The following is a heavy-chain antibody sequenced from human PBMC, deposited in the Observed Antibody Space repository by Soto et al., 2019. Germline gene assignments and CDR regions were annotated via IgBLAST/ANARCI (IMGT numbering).Heavy chain of an antibody. D-gene: IGHD6-19*01. CDR3: ARYSSAWYLSFDS. CDR1: GGSISSYY. CDR2: ISTSGSP. J-gene: IGHJ4*02. V-gene: IGHV4-4*07. Sequence: SETLSLTCTVSGGSISSYYWSWIRQPAGKGLEWIGRISTSGSPNYNPSLKSRITMSVDTSNNPFSLKLTSVTAADTAVYYCARYSSAWYLSFDSWGQGTLVTVS.